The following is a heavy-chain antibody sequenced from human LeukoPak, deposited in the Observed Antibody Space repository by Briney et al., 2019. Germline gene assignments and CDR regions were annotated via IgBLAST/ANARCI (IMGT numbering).Heavy chain of an antibody. CDR2: ITSSSNYI. V-gene: IGHV3-21*01. J-gene: IGHJ4*02. CDR1: GFTFSSYS. Sequence: GGSLRLSCAASGFTFSSYSMNSVRQAPGGGLEWVSAITSSSNYIYYVDSVKGRFTISRDNAKNSLYLQMNSLTAEDTAVYYCARQTLPFTIHSPFDYWGQGTMVTVSS. CDR3: ARQTLPFTIHSPFDY. D-gene: IGHD3-3*01.